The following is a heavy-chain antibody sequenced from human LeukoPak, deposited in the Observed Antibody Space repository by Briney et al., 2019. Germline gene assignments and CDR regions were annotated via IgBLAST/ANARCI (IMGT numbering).Heavy chain of an antibody. CDR2: MNPNSGNT. CDR1: GYTFTSYD. J-gene: IGHJ2*01. D-gene: IGHD4-17*01. Sequence: GASVKVSCKASGYTFTSYDINWVQQATGQGLEWMGWMNPNSGNTGYAQKFQGRVTMTRNTSISTAYMELSSLRSEDTAVYYCARVPYGDYDYWYFDLWGRGTLVTVSS. V-gene: IGHV1-8*01. CDR3: ARVPYGDYDYWYFDL.